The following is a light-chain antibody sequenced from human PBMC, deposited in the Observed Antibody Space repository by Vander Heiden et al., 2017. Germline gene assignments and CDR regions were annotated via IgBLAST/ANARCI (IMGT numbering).Light chain of an antibody. Sequence: DIVMTQSPDSLAVSLCERATIICNSSRNILYTSDDKNYLAWYQQKAGQPPKLLIYWASTRESGVPDRFSGSGSGTDFTLTISRLQAEDVAVYFCQQDDNTPWTFGQGTKVEIK. CDR2: WAS. CDR3: QQDDNTPWT. J-gene: IGKJ1*01. CDR1: RNILYTSDDKNY. V-gene: IGKV4-1*01.